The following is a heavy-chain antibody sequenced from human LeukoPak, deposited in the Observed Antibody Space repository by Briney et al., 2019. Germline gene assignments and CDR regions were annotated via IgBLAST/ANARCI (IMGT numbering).Heavy chain of an antibody. J-gene: IGHJ4*02. CDR2: IRSKAYGGTT. Sequence: PGRSLRLSCTASGFTFGDYAMSWVRQAPGKGLEWVGFIRSKAYGGTTEYAASVKGRFTISRDDSKSIAYLQMNSVKTEDTAVYYCTRSYGFWSGYFDYWGQGTLVTVSS. CDR1: GFTFGDYA. V-gene: IGHV3-49*04. D-gene: IGHD3-3*01. CDR3: TRSYGFWSGYFDY.